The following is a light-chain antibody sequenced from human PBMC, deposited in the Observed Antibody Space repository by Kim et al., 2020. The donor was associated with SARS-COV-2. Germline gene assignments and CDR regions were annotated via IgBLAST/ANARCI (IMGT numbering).Light chain of an antibody. CDR1: NSNIGKNY. J-gene: IGLJ2*01. CDR3: ATWDNSLNGLV. V-gene: IGLV1-51*01. Sequence: GQKVAISCPRSNSNIGKNYVSWYQQRPGTAPTLLIYDNRKRHSGIPDRFSGSKSGTSATLDITGLQTGDEADYYCATWDNSLNGLVFGGGTQLTVL. CDR2: DNR.